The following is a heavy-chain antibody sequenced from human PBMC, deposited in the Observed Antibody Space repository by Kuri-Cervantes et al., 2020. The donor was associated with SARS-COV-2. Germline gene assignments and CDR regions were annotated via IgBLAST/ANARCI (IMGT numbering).Heavy chain of an antibody. CDR1: GYTFTSYY. J-gene: IGHJ5*02. CDR3: ARVRYNWNRMGWFDP. CDR2: INPGGGST. D-gene: IGHD1-20*01. V-gene: IGHV1-46*01. Sequence: ASVKVSCKASGYTFTSYYMHWVRQAPGQGLEWMGIINPGGGSTSYAQKFQGRVTMTRDTSTSTVYMELSSLRSEDTAVYYCARVRYNWNRMGWFDPWGQGTLVTVSS.